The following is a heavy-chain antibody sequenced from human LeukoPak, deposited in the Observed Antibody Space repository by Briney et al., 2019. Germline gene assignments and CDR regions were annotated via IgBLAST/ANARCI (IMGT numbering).Heavy chain of an antibody. J-gene: IGHJ4*02. D-gene: IGHD1-26*01. Sequence: GGSLRLSCAGSGFAFSSTWMSWVRQAPGKGLEWVANIHPDGSVKYFQDSVKGRFTISRDNAKSSLYLQMNSPRAEDTAVYFCARETYSATYYFDYWGQGTLVTVSS. V-gene: IGHV3-7*01. CDR2: IHPDGSVK. CDR1: GFAFSSTW. CDR3: ARETYSATYYFDY.